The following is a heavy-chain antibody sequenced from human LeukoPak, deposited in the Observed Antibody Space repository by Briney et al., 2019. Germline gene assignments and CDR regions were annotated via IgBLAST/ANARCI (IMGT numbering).Heavy chain of an antibody. D-gene: IGHD6-19*01. V-gene: IGHV3-7*01. CDR3: ARHTVFVSGWYDAFDV. Sequence: GGSLRLSCAASGFTFSSYWMSWVREAPGKGLEWVANIKEDGSEKWCVDSVKGRFHISRDNAKSSLYLQMNSLRAENTAVYYCARHTVFVSGWYDAFDVWGQGTMVTVSS. CDR2: IKEDGSEK. J-gene: IGHJ3*01. CDR1: GFTFSSYW.